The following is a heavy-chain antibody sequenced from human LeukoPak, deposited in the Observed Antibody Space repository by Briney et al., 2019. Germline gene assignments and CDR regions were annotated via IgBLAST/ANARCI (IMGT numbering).Heavy chain of an antibody. CDR2: IIPILGIA. CDR3: ARVSVAAAGTNPIDY. Sequence: SVKVSCKASGGTFSSYAISWVRQAPGQGLEWMGRIIPILGIANYAQKFQGRVTITADKSTSTAYMELSSLRSEDTAVYYCARVSVAAAGTNPIDYWGQGTLVTVSS. D-gene: IGHD6-13*01. J-gene: IGHJ4*02. CDR1: GGTFSSYA. V-gene: IGHV1-69*04.